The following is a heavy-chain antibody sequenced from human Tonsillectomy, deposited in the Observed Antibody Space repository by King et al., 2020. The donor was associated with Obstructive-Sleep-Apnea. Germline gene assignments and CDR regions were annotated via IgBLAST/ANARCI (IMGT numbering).Heavy chain of an antibody. J-gene: IGHJ6*02. CDR2: IYPGDSDT. Sequence: VQLVESGAEVKKPGESLKISCKGSGYSFTSYWIGWVRQMPGKGLEWMGIIYPGDSDTRYSPSFQGQVTISADKSISTAYLQWSSLKASDTAMYYCARLNDGGDTIAAAGTGYYGMDVWGQGTTVTVSS. V-gene: IGHV5-51*01. D-gene: IGHD6-13*01. CDR3: ARLNDGGDTIAAAGTGYYGMDV. CDR1: GYSFTSYW.